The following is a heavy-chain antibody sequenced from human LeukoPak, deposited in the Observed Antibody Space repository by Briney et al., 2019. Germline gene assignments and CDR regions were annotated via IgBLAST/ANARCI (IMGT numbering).Heavy chain of an antibody. D-gene: IGHD3-22*01. CDR1: GGSFSGYY. CDR2: INHSGST. V-gene: IGHV4-34*01. CDR3: ARLPYYYDSSGYYYFSFDY. Sequence: TSETLSLTCAVYGGSFSGYYWSWIRQPPGKALEWIGEINHSGSTNYNPSLKSRVTISVDTSKNQFSLTLSSVTAADTAVYYCARLPYYYDSSGYYYFSFDYWGQGILVTVSS. J-gene: IGHJ4*02.